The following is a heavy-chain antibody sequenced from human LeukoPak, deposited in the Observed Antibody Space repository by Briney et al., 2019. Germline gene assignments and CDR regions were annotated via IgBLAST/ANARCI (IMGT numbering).Heavy chain of an antibody. CDR2: IFNSGST. Sequence: NTSETLSLTCTVSGGSISSSNYYWGWLRQPPGKGLEWIGYIFNSGSTYYNPSLKSRVTILVDTSKNQFSLKLSSVTAADTAVYYCARDRHKLVDIVAGILDYWGQGTLVTVSS. D-gene: IGHD5-12*01. CDR1: GGSISSSNYY. V-gene: IGHV4-39*07. J-gene: IGHJ4*02. CDR3: ARDRHKLVDIVAGILDY.